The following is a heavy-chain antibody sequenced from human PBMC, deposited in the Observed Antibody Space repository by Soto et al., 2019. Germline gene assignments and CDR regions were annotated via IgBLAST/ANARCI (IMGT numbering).Heavy chain of an antibody. CDR2: ISSSSSYI. CDR3: ARVASSSWYGDYYGMDV. D-gene: IGHD6-13*01. Sequence: PGGSLRLSCAASGFTFSSYSMNWVRPAPGKGLEWVSSISSSSSYIYYADSVKGRFTISRDNAKNSLYLQMNSLRAEDTAVYYCARVASSSWYGDYYGMDVWGQGTTVTVSS. CDR1: GFTFSSYS. J-gene: IGHJ6*02. V-gene: IGHV3-21*01.